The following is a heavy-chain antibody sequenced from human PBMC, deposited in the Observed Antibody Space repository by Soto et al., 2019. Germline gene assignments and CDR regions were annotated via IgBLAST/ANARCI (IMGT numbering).Heavy chain of an antibody. CDR1: GYRFSEYA. Sequence: GGYLRLSCVGSGYRFSEYAMAWIRQAPGKGLEWVTGVTSSAIATYYADSVKGRFTISRDNAKNSLFLQMNSLSAEDTAVYFCARLTEAVTTFVYWGQGTPVTVSS. J-gene: IGHJ4*02. V-gene: IGHV3-23*01. CDR2: VTSSAIAT. CDR3: ARLTEAVTTFVY. D-gene: IGHD1-1*01.